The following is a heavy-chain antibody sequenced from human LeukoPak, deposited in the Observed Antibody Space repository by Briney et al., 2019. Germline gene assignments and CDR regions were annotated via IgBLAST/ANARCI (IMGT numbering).Heavy chain of an antibody. J-gene: IGHJ6*02. CDR1: GGSLSGYY. V-gene: IGHV4-34*01. CDR3: ARGSQRYYYYYGMDV. CDR2: INHSGST. Sequence: SETLSLTCAVYGGSLSGYYWSSIRQPPGKGLEWIGEINHSGSTNYNPSLKSRVTISVDTSKNQFSLKLSSVTAADTAVYYCARGSQRYYYYYGMDVWGQGTTVTASS.